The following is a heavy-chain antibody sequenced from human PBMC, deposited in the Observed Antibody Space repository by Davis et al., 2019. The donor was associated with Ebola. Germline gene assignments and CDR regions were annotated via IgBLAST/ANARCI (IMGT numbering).Heavy chain of an antibody. Sequence: PGGSLRLSCAASGFTFSSYGMHWVRQAPGKGLEWVAVISYDGSNKYYADSVKGRFTISRDNSKNTLYLQMNSLRAEDTAVYYCARARAAAGLRVRYYFDYWGQGTLVTVSS. CDR3: ARARAAAGLRVRYYFDY. D-gene: IGHD6-13*01. CDR2: ISYDGSNK. V-gene: IGHV3-30*03. J-gene: IGHJ4*02. CDR1: GFTFSSYG.